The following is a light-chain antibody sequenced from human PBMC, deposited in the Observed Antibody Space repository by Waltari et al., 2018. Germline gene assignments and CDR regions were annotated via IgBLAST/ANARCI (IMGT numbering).Light chain of an antibody. CDR1: HIGRRT. J-gene: IGLJ2*01. CDR3: HVWDTSGDPVV. Sequence: SFVLTHPPSVSVAPGQTASIPCGGHHIGRRTVHRSQQSPGRAPVLVVYDATDRPTGSPERFSGSNSGDTATLTISRVEAGDEADYYCHVWDTSGDPVVFGGGTKLTVL. CDR2: DAT. V-gene: IGLV3-21*02.